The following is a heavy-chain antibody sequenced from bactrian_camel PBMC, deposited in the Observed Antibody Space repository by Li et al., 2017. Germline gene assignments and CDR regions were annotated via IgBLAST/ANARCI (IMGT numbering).Heavy chain of an antibody. CDR3: AADCGYCSGGHCYSLGDY. Sequence: SGEGSVQAGGSLKLSCAASEYFFSSCAMGWYRQAPGKERELVSRFSRDGTTRYADSVKGRFTISQDNAKNTLYLQMNSLKTEDTAVYYCAADCGYCSGGHCYSLGDYWGQGTQVTVS. V-gene: IGHV3S53*01. CDR1: EYFFSSCA. J-gene: IGHJ4*01. D-gene: IGHD2*01. CDR2: FSRDGTT.